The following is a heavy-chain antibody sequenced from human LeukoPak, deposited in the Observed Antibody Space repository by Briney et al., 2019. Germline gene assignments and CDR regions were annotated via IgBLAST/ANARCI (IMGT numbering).Heavy chain of an antibody. J-gene: IGHJ5*02. D-gene: IGHD3-22*01. Sequence: PSETLSLTRTVSGGSISSYYWSWIRQPPGKGLEWIGYIYYSGSTNYNPSLKSRVTISVDTSKNQFSLKLSSVTAADTAVYYCARSGSYYDSSWFDPWGQGTLVTVSS. CDR2: IYYSGST. V-gene: IGHV4-59*01. CDR1: GGSISSYY. CDR3: ARSGSYYDSSWFDP.